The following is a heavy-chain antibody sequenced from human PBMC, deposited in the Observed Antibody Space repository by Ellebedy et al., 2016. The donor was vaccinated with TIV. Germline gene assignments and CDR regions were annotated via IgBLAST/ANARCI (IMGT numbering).Heavy chain of an antibody. D-gene: IGHD1-26*01. J-gene: IGHJ4*02. CDR1: GFTVSSSY. Sequence: GGSLRLSCAASGFTVSSSYMSWVRQAPGKGLEWVSVIYSGGSTYYADSVKGRITISRDNSKNTLYLQVNSLRDEDTAVYYCAGAVGAPRAFDYWGQGALVTVSS. CDR2: IYSGGST. CDR3: AGAVGAPRAFDY. V-gene: IGHV3-53*01.